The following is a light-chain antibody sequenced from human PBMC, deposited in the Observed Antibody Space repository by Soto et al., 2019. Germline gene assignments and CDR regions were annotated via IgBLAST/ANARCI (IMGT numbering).Light chain of an antibody. CDR2: GAS. CDR1: QSVSSSY. Sequence: EIVLTQSPGTLSLSPGERATLSCRASQSVSSSYLAWYQQKPGQAPRLLIYGASSRASGIPARFSGSGSGTDFTLTISRLEPEDFAVYYCQQHVNSPRTFGQGTKAEIK. V-gene: IGKV3-20*01. J-gene: IGKJ1*01. CDR3: QQHVNSPRT.